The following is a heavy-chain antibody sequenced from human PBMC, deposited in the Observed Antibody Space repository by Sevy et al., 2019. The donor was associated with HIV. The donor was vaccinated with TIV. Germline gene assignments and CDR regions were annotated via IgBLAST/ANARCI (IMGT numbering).Heavy chain of an antibody. CDR1: GGTFSSYA. D-gene: IGHD1-26*01. CDR2: IIPIFGTA. V-gene: IGHV1-69*13. CDR3: ARDTIISGNIDI. J-gene: IGHJ3*02. Sequence: ASVKVSCKASGGTFSSYAISWVRQAPGQGLEWVGGIIPIFGTANYAQKFQGRVTITADESTSTAYMELSSLRSEDTAVYYCARDTIISGNIDIWGQGTMVTVSS.